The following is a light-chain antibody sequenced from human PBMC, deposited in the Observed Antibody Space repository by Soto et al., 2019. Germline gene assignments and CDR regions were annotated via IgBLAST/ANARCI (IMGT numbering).Light chain of an antibody. CDR2: EIS. CDR3: SSYAGSSTHVV. Sequence: QSALTQPPSASGSPGQSVTISCTGTSSDVGAYNYVSWYQQHPGKAPKLVISEISKRPSGVPDRFSGSKSGNTASLTVSGLQAEDEADYYCSSYAGSSTHVVFGGGTKLTVL. V-gene: IGLV2-8*01. J-gene: IGLJ2*01. CDR1: SSDVGAYNY.